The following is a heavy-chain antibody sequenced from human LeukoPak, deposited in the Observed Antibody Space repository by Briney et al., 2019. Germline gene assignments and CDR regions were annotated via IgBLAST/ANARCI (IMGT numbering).Heavy chain of an antibody. CDR1: GGSISSYY. V-gene: IGHV4-59*01. D-gene: IGHD1-26*01. CDR3: AKVSAHEWELLQRRYFDY. J-gene: IGHJ4*02. Sequence: SETLSLTCTVSGGSISSYYWSWIRQPPGKGLEWIGYIYYSGSTNYNPSLKSRVTISVDTSKNQFSLKLSSVTAADTAVYYCAKVSAHEWELLQRRYFDYWGQGTLVTVSS. CDR2: IYYSGST.